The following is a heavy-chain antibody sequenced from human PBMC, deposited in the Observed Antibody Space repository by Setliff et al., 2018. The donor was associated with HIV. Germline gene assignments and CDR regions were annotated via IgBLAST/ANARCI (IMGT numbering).Heavy chain of an antibody. CDR1: GVSVRSGDH. Sequence: SETLSLTCTVSGVSVRSGDHWSWVRQAPGKGLELIGYFSYTDEPYINYLEYFNPSLKSRLGITLDKPRNQFSLKLTSVTAADTAMYYCASRIYYYDESRVLREEGFVPWGQGTLVTVS. V-gene: IGHV4-30-4*08. CDR3: ASRIYYYDESRVLREEGFVP. D-gene: IGHD3-22*01. J-gene: IGHJ5*02. CDR2: FSYTDEPYINYLE.